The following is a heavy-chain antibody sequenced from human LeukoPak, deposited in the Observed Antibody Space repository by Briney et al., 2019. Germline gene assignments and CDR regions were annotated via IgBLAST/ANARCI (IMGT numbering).Heavy chain of an antibody. CDR3: ARIGIDYLASYHFDY. V-gene: IGHV3-7*01. D-gene: IGHD2/OR15-2a*01. Sequence: ESGGSLILSCAASGFTFNYTWMSWVRQAPGRGLEWVATIKQHGSEKLYVDSVKGRFTISRDNTKSSLYLQMNRLGAEDTAVYYCARIGIDYLASYHFDYWGQGTLVTVSS. CDR2: IKQHGSEK. J-gene: IGHJ4*02. CDR1: GFTFNYTW.